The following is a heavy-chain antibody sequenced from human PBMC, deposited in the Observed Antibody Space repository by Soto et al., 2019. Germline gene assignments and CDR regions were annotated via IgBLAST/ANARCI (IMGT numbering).Heavy chain of an antibody. D-gene: IGHD3-3*02. Sequence: WASVKVSCKASGGTFSSYAISWVRQAPGQGLEWMGGIIPIFGTANYAQKFQGRVTITADESTSTAYMELSSLRSEDTAVYYCARDSSLGFDPWGQGTLVTVSS. CDR2: IIPIFGTA. J-gene: IGHJ5*02. CDR1: GGTFSSYA. CDR3: ARDSSLGFDP. V-gene: IGHV1-69*13.